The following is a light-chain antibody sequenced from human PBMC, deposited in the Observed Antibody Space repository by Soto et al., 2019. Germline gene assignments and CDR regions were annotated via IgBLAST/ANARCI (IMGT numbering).Light chain of an antibody. J-gene: IGLJ1*01. V-gene: IGLV2-8*01. CDR1: SSDVGGYNY. CDR2: AGS. Sequence: QSVLTPPPSASWSPGQSVTISCAGTSSDVGGYNYVSWYQQYPGKVPKPMIYAGSQRPSAVPNPFSSSKCSNSALLTGSCLHAEDEAAYYLLLYVDTADVFGTWTKVTVL. CDR3: LLYVDTADV.